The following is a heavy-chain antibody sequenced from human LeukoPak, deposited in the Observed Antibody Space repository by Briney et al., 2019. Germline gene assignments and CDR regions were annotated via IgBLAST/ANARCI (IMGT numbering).Heavy chain of an antibody. V-gene: IGHV4-59*01. CDR1: GGSISSYF. CDR2: IYYSGST. D-gene: IGHD3-22*01. Sequence: SETLSLTCTVSGGSISSYFWSWIRQPPGKGLEWIGYIYYSGSTNYNPSLKSRVTISVDTSKNQFSLKLSSVTAADTAVYYCARVTGYMIEDYFDYWGQGTLVTVSS. J-gene: IGHJ4*02. CDR3: ARVTGYMIEDYFDY.